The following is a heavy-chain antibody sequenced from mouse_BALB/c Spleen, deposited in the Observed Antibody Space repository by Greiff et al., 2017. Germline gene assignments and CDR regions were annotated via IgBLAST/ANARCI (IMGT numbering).Heavy chain of an antibody. CDR2: IWGDGST. V-gene: IGHV2-6-7*01. Sequence: VQGVESGPGLVAPSQSLSITCTVSGFSLTGYGVNWVRQPPGKGLEWLGMIWGDGSTDYNSALKSRLSISKDNSKSQVFLKMNSLQTDDTARYYCARDGGHYYGYGGFAYWGQGTLVTVSA. J-gene: IGHJ3*01. CDR3: ARDGGHYYGYGGFAY. CDR1: GFSLTGYG. D-gene: IGHD1-2*01.